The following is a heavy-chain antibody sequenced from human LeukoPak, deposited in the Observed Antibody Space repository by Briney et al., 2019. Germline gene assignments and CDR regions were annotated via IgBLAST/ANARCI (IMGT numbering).Heavy chain of an antibody. V-gene: IGHV1-2*02. D-gene: IGHD3-22*01. CDR2: INPNSGGT. J-gene: IGHJ5*02. CDR3: ARARRITMIVVANNWFDP. CDR1: GYTFNGYY. Sequence: ASVKVSCKASGYTFNGYYIHWVRQAPGQGLEWMGWINPNSGGTNYAQKFQGRVTMTRDTSISTAYMELSRLRSDDTAVYYCARARRITMIVVANNWFDPWGQGTLVTVSS.